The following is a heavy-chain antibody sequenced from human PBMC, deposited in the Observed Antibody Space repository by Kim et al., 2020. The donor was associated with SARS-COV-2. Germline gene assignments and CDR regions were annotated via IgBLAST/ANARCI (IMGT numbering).Heavy chain of an antibody. J-gene: IGHJ4*02. V-gene: IGHV3-66*01. CDR3: ARDLWRGYFDY. D-gene: IGHD1-1*01. Sequence: STDYAGAVKGRFTISRDNSKNTLYLQMNSLRAEDTAVYYCARDLWRGYFDYWGQGTLVTVSS. CDR2: ST.